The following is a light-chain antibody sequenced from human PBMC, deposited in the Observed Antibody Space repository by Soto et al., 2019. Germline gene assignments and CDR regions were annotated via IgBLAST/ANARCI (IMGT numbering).Light chain of an antibody. CDR1: QNIRKY. CDR3: QQSYSTPPDYT. CDR2: GAS. V-gene: IGKV1-39*01. J-gene: IGKJ2*01. Sequence: DMQMTQSPSYLSASVGDRVTITCRASQNIRKYLNWYQQKPGKAPKLLIYGASRLQNGVPSRFSGSGSGTDFTLTINGLQPEDFATYYCQQSYSTPPDYTFGQGTKLGIK.